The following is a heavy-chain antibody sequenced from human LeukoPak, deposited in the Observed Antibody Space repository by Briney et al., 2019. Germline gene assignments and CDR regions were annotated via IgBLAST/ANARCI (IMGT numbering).Heavy chain of an antibody. D-gene: IGHD3-16*02. CDR3: VRAAHYDYVWGSYPDY. CDR1: GFIFSTYG. V-gene: IGHV3-33*01. Sequence: GGSLRLSCAASGFIFSTYGMHWVRQAPGKGLEWVAVIWYDGSNTYYADSVKGRSTISRDNSKNTLYLQMNSLRAEDTAVYYCVRAAHYDYVWGSYPDYWGQGTLVTVSS. J-gene: IGHJ4*02. CDR2: IWYDGSNT.